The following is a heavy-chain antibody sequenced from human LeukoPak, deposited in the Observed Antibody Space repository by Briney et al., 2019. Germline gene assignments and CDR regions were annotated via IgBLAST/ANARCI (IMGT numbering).Heavy chain of an antibody. Sequence: GGSPRLSCTASGFTFGDYAMSWVRQAPGKGLEWVGFIRSKAYGGTTEYAASVKGRFTISRDDSKSIAYLQMNSLKTEDTAVYYCTREVVESYGDYVGAFDIWGQGTMVTVSS. CDR3: TREVVESYGDYVGAFDI. D-gene: IGHD4-17*01. J-gene: IGHJ3*02. CDR1: GFTFGDYA. CDR2: IRSKAYGGTT. V-gene: IGHV3-49*04.